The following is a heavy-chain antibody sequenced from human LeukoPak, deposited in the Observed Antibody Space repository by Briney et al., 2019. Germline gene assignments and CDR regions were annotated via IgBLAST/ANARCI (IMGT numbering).Heavy chain of an antibody. CDR2: ISSSGSTI. CDR1: GFTFSSYE. D-gene: IGHD6-13*01. V-gene: IGHV3-48*03. J-gene: IGHJ4*02. Sequence: GGSLRLSCAASGFTFSSYEVNWVRQAPGKGLEWVSYISSSGSTIYYADSVKGRFTISRDNAKNSLYLQMNSLRAEDTAVYYCVRAAAGPYFDYWGQGTLVTVSS. CDR3: VRAAAGPYFDY.